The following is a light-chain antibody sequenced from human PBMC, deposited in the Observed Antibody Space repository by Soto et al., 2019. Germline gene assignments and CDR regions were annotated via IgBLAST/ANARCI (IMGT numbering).Light chain of an antibody. J-gene: IGKJ5*01. CDR3: QQYNTWPPIT. CDR2: GAS. CDR1: QSVSSN. Sequence: EIVMTHSPATLSVSPGERATLSCSASQSVSSNLAWYQQKPGQAPRLLIYGASTRATGLPARFSGSGSGTDFTLTISSLQSEDFAVYYCQQYNTWPPITFGQGTRLEIK. V-gene: IGKV3-15*01.